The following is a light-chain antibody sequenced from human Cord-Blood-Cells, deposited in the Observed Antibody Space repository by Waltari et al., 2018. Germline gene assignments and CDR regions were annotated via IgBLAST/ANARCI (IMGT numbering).Light chain of an antibody. J-gene: IGKJ5*01. V-gene: IGKV1-8*01. Sequence: AIRMTQSPSSLSASTGDRVTITCRASQGISSYLAWYQQKPGKAPKLLIYAASTLQSWVPSRFSCSGSGTDFTLTISCLQSEDFATYYCQQYYSYPTFGQGTRLEIK. CDR1: QGISSY. CDR3: QQYYSYPT. CDR2: AAS.